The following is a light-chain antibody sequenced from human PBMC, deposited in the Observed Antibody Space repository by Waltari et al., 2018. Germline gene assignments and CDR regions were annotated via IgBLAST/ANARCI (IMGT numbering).Light chain of an antibody. Sequence: SYDLTQPPSVSVSPGQPARTTCSGDALPQKYAYWFQHKPGQAPVLVMYKDTERPSGIPERFSGSSSGTTVTLTISGVQAEDEADYYCQSAESSGTYYVFGNGTKVTVL. CDR2: KDT. CDR1: ALPQKY. V-gene: IGLV3-25*03. J-gene: IGLJ1*01. CDR3: QSAESSGTYYV.